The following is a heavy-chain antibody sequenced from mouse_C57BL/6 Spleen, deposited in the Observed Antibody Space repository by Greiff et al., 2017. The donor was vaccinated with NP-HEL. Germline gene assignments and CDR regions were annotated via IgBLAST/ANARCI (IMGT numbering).Heavy chain of an antibody. CDR3: TRDRAGTDYFDY. CDR2: ISSGGDYI. Sequence: EVQRVESGEGLVKPGGSLKLSCAASGFTFSSYAMSWVRQTPEKRLEWVAYISSGGDYIYYADTVKGRFTISRDNARNTLYLQMSSLKSEDTAMYYCTRDRAGTDYFDYWGQGTTLTVSS. D-gene: IGHD3-1*01. J-gene: IGHJ2*01. CDR1: GFTFSSYA. V-gene: IGHV5-9-1*02.